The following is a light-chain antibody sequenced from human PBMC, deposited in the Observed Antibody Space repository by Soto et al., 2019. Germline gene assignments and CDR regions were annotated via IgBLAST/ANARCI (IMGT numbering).Light chain of an antibody. V-gene: IGKV3-20*01. CDR3: QQYDRSPHN. CDR1: QSVSSSY. J-gene: IGKJ1*01. CDR2: GAS. Sequence: ELVLTQSPGTLSLSPGERATLSCRASQSVSSSYLAWYQQKPGQAPRLLIYGASSRATGIPHRFSGSGSWTEFALTISRLEREDFAVYYCQQYDRSPHNFGQGTKVEIK.